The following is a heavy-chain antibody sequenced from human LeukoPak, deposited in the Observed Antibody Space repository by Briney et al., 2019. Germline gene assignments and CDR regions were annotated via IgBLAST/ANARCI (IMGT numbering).Heavy chain of an antibody. CDR1: GFTFDDYA. CDR3: AELGITMIGGV. Sequence: GGSLRLSCAASGFTFDDYAMHWVRQAPGKGLEWVSGINWNSGSKGYADSVKGRFTISRDNAKNSLYLQMNSLRAEDTAVYYCAELGITMIGGVWGKGTTVTISS. D-gene: IGHD3-10*02. CDR2: INWNSGSK. V-gene: IGHV3-9*01. J-gene: IGHJ6*04.